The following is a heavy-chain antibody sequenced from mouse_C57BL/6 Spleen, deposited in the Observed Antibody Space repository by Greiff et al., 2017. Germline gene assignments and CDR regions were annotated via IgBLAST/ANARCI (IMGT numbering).Heavy chain of an antibody. J-gene: IGHJ1*03. D-gene: IGHD1-1*01. CDR1: GYSITSGYD. CDR2: ISYSGST. V-gene: IGHV3-1*01. CDR3: ARGSYYYGSSNWYFDV. Sequence: DVHLVESGPGMVKPSQSLSLTCTVTGYSITSGYDWHWIRHFPGNKLEWMGYISYSGSTNYNPSLKSRISITHDTSKNHFFLKLNSVTTEDTATYYCARGSYYYGSSNWYFDVWGTGTTVTVSS.